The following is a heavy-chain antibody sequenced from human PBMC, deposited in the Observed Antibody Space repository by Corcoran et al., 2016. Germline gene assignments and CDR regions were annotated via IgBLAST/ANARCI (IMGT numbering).Heavy chain of an antibody. CDR1: GFTFSNYW. Sequence: EVQLVESGGGLVQPGGSLRLSCAASGFTFSNYWMSWARQAPGKGLAWMANINQDGGIKYYLDSVKGRFTISRDNAKNSVSLQMNSLRAEDTAVYYCARVGYSSSSIDYWGQGTLVTVPS. V-gene: IGHV3-7*01. J-gene: IGHJ4*02. D-gene: IGHD6-6*01. CDR3: ARVGYSSSSIDY. CDR2: INQDGGIK.